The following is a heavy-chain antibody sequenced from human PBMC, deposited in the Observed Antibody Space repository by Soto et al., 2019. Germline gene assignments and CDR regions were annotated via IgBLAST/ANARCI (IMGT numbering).Heavy chain of an antibody. CDR1: GFSLSTSGVG. Sequence: QITLKESGPTLVKPTQTLTLTCTFSGFSLSTSGVGVGWIRQPPGKALEWLALIYWDDDKRYSPSLKSRLTXXXXXXXXXXXXXXXXXXXXXXXXXXXXXXXXXXXXXGAFDIWGQGTMVTVSS. J-gene: IGHJ3*02. V-gene: IGHV2-5*02. CDR2: IYWDDDK. CDR3: XXXXXXXXXXGAFDI.